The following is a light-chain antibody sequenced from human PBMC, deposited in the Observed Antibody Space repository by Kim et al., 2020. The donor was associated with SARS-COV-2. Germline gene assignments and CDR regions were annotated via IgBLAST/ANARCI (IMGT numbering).Light chain of an antibody. Sequence: QPFTPASVGTRQNVGAQGASLLQQAQGHPSKVLFYRTNSRPSGVAEWFSASRSGNIASLTISRLQSEDEADYYCSAWDYTRTAGVFGGGTQLTVL. CDR3: SAWDYTRTAGV. CDR1: RQNVGAQG. J-gene: IGLJ3*02. V-gene: IGLV10-54*04. CDR2: RTN.